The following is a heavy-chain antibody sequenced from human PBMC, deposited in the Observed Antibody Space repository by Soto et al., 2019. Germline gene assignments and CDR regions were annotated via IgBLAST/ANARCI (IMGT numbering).Heavy chain of an antibody. J-gene: IGHJ6*02. CDR2: FNPEDGNT. CDR3: ARTVSVSSGWSYYYYGMDV. D-gene: IGHD6-19*01. CDR1: GYTLTELS. V-gene: IGHV1-24*01. Sequence: GASVKVSCKVSGYTLTELSMHWVRQAPGKRLERMGDFNPEDGNTKYSQKFQGRVTITRDTSASTAYMELSSLRSEDTAVYYCARTVSVSSGWSYYYYGMDVWGQGTTVTVSS.